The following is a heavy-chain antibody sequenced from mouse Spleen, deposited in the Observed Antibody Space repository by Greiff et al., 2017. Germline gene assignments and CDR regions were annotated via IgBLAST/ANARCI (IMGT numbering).Heavy chain of an antibody. CDR2: ISGGGSYT. CDR3: AALTDPFAY. J-gene: IGHJ3*01. V-gene: IGHV5-9-2*01. D-gene: IGHD1-1*01. CDR1: GFTFSSYG. Sequence: EVQGVESGGGLVKPGGSLKLSCAASGFTFSSYGMSWVRQTPEKRLEWVATISGGGSYTYYPDSVKGRFTISRDNAKNNLYLQMSSLRSEDTALYYCAALTDPFAYWGQGTLVTVSA.